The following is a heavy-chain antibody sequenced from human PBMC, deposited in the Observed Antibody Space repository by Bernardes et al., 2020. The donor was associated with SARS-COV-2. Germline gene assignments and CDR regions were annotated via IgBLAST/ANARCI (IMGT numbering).Heavy chain of an antibody. CDR1: GCTLSHFW. CDR2: ISSDGTVT. CDR3: TNLAAFTDS. D-gene: IGHD2-15*01. Sequence: GGSLRLSCAASGCTLSHFWMHWVRQTPGEGLVWVSEISSDGTVTNYADSVKGRFTIARDNAKNTLYLQMNSLRAEDTAVYYCTNLAAFTDSWVHGTLVTVSS. J-gene: IGHJ5*01. V-gene: IGHV3-74*01.